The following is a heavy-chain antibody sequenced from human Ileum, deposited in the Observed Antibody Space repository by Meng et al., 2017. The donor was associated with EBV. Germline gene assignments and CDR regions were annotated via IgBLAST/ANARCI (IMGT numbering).Heavy chain of an antibody. Sequence: EVQRVGSGGGFVQPVGSLGLSCAASGFTFSNSWMHWFRQAPGKGLVWVSHIDTDGSTTNYAGSVKGRFTISRDNAKNTLSLQMNSLRVEDTAVYYCVRGGLGPWYWGQGTLVTVSS. J-gene: IGHJ4*02. CDR3: VRGGLGPWY. CDR2: IDTDGSTT. V-gene: IGHV3-74*01. D-gene: IGHD3/OR15-3a*01. CDR1: GFTFSNSW.